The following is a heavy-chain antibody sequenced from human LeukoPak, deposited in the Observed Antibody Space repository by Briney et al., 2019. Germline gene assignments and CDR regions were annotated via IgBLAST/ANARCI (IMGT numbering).Heavy chain of an antibody. D-gene: IGHD2-21*01. CDR3: AVAPGDY. CDR2: INPNSDYT. V-gene: IGHV1-2*02. Sequence: ASVKVSCKASGYTFTDYYIHWVRQAPGQGLEWMGWINPNSDYTFYAQKFQGRVTLTRDTSISTVYMELTTSTSDDTALYYCAVAPGDYWGQGTLVSVSA. CDR1: GYTFTDYY. J-gene: IGHJ4*02.